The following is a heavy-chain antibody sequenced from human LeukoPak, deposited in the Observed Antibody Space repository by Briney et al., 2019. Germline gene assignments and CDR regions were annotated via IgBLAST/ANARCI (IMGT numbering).Heavy chain of an antibody. CDR2: ISGSGGST. CDR1: GFTFSSYA. Sequence: GGSLRLSCAASGFTFSSYAMSWVRQAPGKGLEWVSAISGSGGSTHYADSVKGRFTISRDNSKNTLYLQMNSLRAEDTAVYYCAKDLLLSRGGMFDYWGQGTLVTVSS. V-gene: IGHV3-23*01. CDR3: AKDLLLSRGGMFDY. J-gene: IGHJ4*02. D-gene: IGHD2-2*01.